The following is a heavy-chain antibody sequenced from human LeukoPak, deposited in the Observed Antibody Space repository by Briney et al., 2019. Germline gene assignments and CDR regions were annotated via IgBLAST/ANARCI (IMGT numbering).Heavy chain of an antibody. CDR1: GGSISSYY. Sequence: SETLSLTCTVSGGSISSYYWSWIRQPPGKGLEWLGYIYYSGSTNYNPSLKSRITISVDTSKSQFSLKLSSVTAAVTAVYYCAKEAGSGIDYWGQGTLVTVSS. CDR2: IYYSGST. D-gene: IGHD3-3*01. V-gene: IGHV4-59*12. J-gene: IGHJ4*02. CDR3: AKEAGSGIDY.